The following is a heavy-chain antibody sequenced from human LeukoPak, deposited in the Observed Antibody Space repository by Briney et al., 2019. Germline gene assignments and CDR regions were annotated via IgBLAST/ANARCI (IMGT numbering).Heavy chain of an antibody. J-gene: IGHJ5*02. Sequence: GGSLRLSYAASGFTFSSYAMSWVRQAPGKGLEWVSAISGSGGSTYYADSVKGRFTISRDNSKNTLYLQMNSLRAEDTAVYYCVKYYYGSGRRFDPWGQGTLVTVSS. CDR1: GFTFSSYA. V-gene: IGHV3-23*01. CDR2: ISGSGGST. D-gene: IGHD3-10*01. CDR3: VKYYYGSGRRFDP.